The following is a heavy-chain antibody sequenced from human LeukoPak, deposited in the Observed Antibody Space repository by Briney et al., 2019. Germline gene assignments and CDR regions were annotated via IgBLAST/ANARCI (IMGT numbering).Heavy chain of an antibody. CDR2: ISYDGSNK. J-gene: IGHJ4*02. D-gene: IGHD6-19*01. V-gene: IGHV3-30*18. Sequence: GGSLRLSCAASGFTFSSYEMNWVRQAPGKGLEWVAVISYDGSNKYYADSVKGRFTISRDNSKNTLYLQMNSLRAEDTAVYYCAKELSSGWYKPFDYWGQGTLVTVSS. CDR1: GFTFSSYE. CDR3: AKELSSGWYKPFDY.